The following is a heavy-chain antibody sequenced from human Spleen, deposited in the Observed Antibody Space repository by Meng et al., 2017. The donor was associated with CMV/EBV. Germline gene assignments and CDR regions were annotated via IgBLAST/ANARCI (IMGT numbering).Heavy chain of an antibody. CDR1: GFTFTYYS. V-gene: IGHV3-21*01. J-gene: IGHJ3*01. CDR3: ARDSDDYDFWSAYYTDAFDF. CDR2: ISSSGSYR. D-gene: IGHD3-3*01. Sequence: GGSLRLSCAASGFTFTYYSMNWVRQAPGKGLEWVSSISSSGSYRYYADSVKGRFTISRDNAKNSLYLQMNSLRAEDTAVYYCARDSDDYDFWSAYYTDAFDFWGQGTMVTVSS.